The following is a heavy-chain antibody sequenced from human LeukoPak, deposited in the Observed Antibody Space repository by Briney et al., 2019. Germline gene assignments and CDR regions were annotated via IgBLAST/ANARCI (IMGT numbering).Heavy chain of an antibody. CDR1: GFSFSGYG. Sequence: PGGSLRLPCAASGFSFSGYGMHWVRQVPGKGLEWVAFIRYDGITKFYIDSVKGRFAISRDNSKNTLSLQMNSLRTEDTAVYYCAALHTGTFVDYWGQGTLVTVPS. V-gene: IGHV3-30*02. CDR2: IRYDGITK. J-gene: IGHJ4*02. D-gene: IGHD4-17*01. CDR3: AALHTGTFVDY.